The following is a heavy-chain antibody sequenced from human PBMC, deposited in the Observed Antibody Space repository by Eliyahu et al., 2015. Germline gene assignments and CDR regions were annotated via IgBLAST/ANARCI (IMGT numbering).Heavy chain of an antibody. CDR1: GXSITXYY. CDR3: ARERAAYYDSSGQYFDA. V-gene: IGHV4-4*07. J-gene: IGHJ3*01. D-gene: IGHD3-22*01. CDR2: IFTXGGT. Sequence: QVQLQESGPGLVKPSETLSLXCSXXGXSITXYYWAXIRQPAGKGLEWIGRIFTXGGTNYNPSLKTRVTMSVDTSKSQFSLQLSSVTTADTAVYFCARERAAYYDSSGQYFDAWGQGTLVTVSS.